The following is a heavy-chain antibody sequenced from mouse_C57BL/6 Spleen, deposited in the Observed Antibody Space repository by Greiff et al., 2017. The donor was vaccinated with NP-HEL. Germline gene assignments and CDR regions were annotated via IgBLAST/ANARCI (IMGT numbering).Heavy chain of an antibody. CDR3: ARGRMSYFDY. CDR1: GFTFSSYG. CDR2: ISSGGSYT. V-gene: IGHV5-6*01. J-gene: IGHJ2*01. Sequence: EVQLVESGGDLVKPGGSLKLSCAASGFTFSSYGMSWVRQTPDKRLEWVATISSGGSYTYYPDSVKGRFTISRDNVKNTLYLQMSSLKSEDTAMYYCARGRMSYFDYWGQGTTLTVSS.